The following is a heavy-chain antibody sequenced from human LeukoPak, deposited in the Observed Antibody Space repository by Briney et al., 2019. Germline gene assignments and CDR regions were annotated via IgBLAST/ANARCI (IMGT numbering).Heavy chain of an antibody. CDR1: GFTFSSYA. V-gene: IGHV3-21*01. J-gene: IGHJ4*02. CDR2: ISRSSTNI. D-gene: IGHD3-10*01. CDR3: ARTVRGGLACFDY. Sequence: PGGSLRLSGAASGFTFSSYAMNWVRQAPGNGLEWVSSISRSSTNIYYADSMKGRFIISRDNAKNSLYLQMNSLRAEDTAVYYCARTVRGGLACFDYWGRGTLVTVSS.